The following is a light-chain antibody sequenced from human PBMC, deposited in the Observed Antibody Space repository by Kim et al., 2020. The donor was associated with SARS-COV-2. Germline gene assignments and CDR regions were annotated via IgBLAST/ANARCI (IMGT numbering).Light chain of an antibody. J-gene: IGLJ3*02. CDR1: SNIVDNQG. CDR2: RNN. Sequence: QAGLTQPPSVSKGLRQTATLTCTGNSNIVDNQGAAWLQQHQGHPPKLLSYRNNNRPSGISERFSASRSGNTASLTITGLQPEDKADYHCSTLDSSLSAWVFGGGTQLTVL. V-gene: IGLV10-54*02. CDR3: STLDSSLSAWV.